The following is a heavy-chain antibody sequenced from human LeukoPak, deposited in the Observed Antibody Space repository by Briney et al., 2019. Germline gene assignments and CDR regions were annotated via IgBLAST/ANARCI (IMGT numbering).Heavy chain of an antibody. CDR2: ISAYNGNT. CDR3: ARTTTVPAAAEFDY. D-gene: IGHD2-2*01. Sequence: ASVKVSCKASGYAFTSYGISWVRQAPGQGLEWMGWISAYNGNTNYAQKLQGRVTMTTDTSTSTAYMELRSLRSDDTAVYYCARTTTVPAAAEFDYWGQGTLVTVSS. V-gene: IGHV1-18*04. CDR1: GYAFTSYG. J-gene: IGHJ4*02.